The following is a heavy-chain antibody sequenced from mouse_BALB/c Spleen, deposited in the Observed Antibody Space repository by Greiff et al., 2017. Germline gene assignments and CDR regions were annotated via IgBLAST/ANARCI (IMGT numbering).Heavy chain of an antibody. J-gene: IGHJ4*01. CDR3: ARAATGYAMDY. Sequence: EVQVVESGGGLVKPGGSLNLSCAASGFTFGDYSMYWVRQTPEKRLGWVATISDGGSYTYYPDSVKGRFTISRDNAKNNLYLQMSSLKSEDTAMYYCARAATGYAMDYWGQGTSVTVSS. D-gene: IGHD1-2*01. CDR2: ISDGGSYT. V-gene: IGHV5-4*02. CDR1: GFTFGDYS.